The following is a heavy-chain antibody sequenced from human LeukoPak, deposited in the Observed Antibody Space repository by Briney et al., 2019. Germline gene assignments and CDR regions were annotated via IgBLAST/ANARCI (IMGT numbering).Heavy chain of an antibody. CDR2: INHSGST. V-gene: IGHV4-34*01. CDR1: GGSFSGYY. D-gene: IGHD5-12*01. J-gene: IGHJ4*02. Sequence: PSETLSLTCAVYGGSFSGYYWSWIRQPPGKGLEWIGEINHSGSTNYNPSLKSRVTISVDTSKNQFSLKLSSVTAADTAVYYCAWHSGYDTGDFDYWGQGTLVTVSS. CDR3: AWHSGYDTGDFDY.